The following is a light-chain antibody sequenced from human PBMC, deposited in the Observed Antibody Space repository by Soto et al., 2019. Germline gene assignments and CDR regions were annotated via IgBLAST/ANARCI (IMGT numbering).Light chain of an antibody. V-gene: IGKV1-5*01. J-gene: IGKJ2*01. Sequence: DIQMTQSPSTLSASVGDRVTITCRASQSISSWLAWYQQKPGKAPKFLIYDASNLESGVPSRFSGSGSGTEFTLTISSLQPEDFATFYCQQYHTYPYTFGQGTKLEIK. CDR1: QSISSW. CDR2: DAS. CDR3: QQYHTYPYT.